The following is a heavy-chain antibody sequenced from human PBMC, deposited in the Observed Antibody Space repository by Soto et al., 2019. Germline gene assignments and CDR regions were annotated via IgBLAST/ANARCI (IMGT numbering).Heavy chain of an antibody. D-gene: IGHD1-26*01. CDR3: ARGSLGAKGAFDI. CDR2: ISYDGSNK. J-gene: IGHJ3*02. CDR1: AFTFSIYA. Sequence: GXSLLLSCEASAFTFSIYAIHWVLQAPGKGLEWVAVISYDGSNKYYADSVKGRFTISRDNSKNTLYLQMNSLRAEDTAVYYCARGSLGAKGAFDIWGQGTMVTVSS. V-gene: IGHV3-30-3*01.